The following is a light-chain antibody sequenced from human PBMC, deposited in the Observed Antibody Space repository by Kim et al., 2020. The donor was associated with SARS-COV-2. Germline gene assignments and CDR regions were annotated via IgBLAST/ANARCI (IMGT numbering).Light chain of an antibody. CDR2: SNR. J-gene: IGLJ2*01. V-gene: IGLV1-40*01. CDR1: YD. CDR3: QSHDWNLSGSV. Sequence: YDVHWYQQLPGTAPKILIYSNRNRPSGVPERFSGSKSGASASLAITGLQAEDEAEYFCQSHDWNLSGSVFGGGTQLTVL.